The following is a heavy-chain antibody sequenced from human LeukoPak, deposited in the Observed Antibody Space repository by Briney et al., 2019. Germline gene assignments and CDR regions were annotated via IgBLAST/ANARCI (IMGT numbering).Heavy chain of an antibody. CDR2: INPNSGGT. V-gene: IGHV1-2*02. Sequence: ASVKVSCKASGYTFTGYYMHWVRQAPGQGLEWMGWINPNSGGTNYAKKFQGMVTMTRDTSISTAYMELSRLRSDDTAVYFCARDWGVEARPGYMDVWGKGTTVTVSS. J-gene: IGHJ6*03. D-gene: IGHD6-6*01. CDR3: ARDWGVEARPGYMDV. CDR1: GYTFTGYY.